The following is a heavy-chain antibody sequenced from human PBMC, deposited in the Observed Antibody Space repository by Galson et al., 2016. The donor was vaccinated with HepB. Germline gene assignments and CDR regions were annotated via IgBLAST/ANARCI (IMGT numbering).Heavy chain of an antibody. CDR3: ARIKEDKRRAFDI. J-gene: IGHJ3*02. V-gene: IGHV1-69*05. CDR1: GGTFSSYA. Sequence: SVKVSCKASGGTFSSYAFTWVRQAPGQGLEWMGGIIPIFGTSTYAQKFQGRVTLTRDTSISTAYMELSSLISDDTAVYYSARIKEDKRRAFDIWGQGTMLTVSS. CDR2: IIPIFGTS.